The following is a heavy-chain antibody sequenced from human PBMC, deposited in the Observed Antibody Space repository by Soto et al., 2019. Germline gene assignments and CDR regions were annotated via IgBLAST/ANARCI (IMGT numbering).Heavy chain of an antibody. CDR2: IYYSGST. V-gene: IGHV4-30-4*01. CDR3: ARDKDIVVVPAAMRGADEVGWRDYYYGMDV. CDR1: GGSISSGDCY. J-gene: IGHJ6*02. D-gene: IGHD2-2*01. Sequence: SVTMSVTCTVSGGSISSGDCYWSWNRQPPGKGLEWIGYIYYSGSTYYNPSLKSRVTISVDTSKNQFSLKLSSVTAADTAVYYCARDKDIVVVPAAMRGADEVGWRDYYYGMDVWGQGTTVTVSS.